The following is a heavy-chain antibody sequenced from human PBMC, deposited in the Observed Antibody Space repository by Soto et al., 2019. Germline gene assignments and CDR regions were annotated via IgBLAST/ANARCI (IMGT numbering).Heavy chain of an antibody. V-gene: IGHV4-31*11. CDR3: ARGEGYSYADWFDP. CDR1: VGSISSGGYY. CDR2: IYYSGST. J-gene: IGHJ5*02. Sequence: PAETLSLTCAVSVGSISSGGYYWIWIRHHPGKGLEWIGYIYYSGSTYYNPSLKSRVTISVDTSKNQFSLKLSSVTAADTAVYYCARGEGYSYADWFDPWGQGTLVTVSS. D-gene: IGHD5-18*01.